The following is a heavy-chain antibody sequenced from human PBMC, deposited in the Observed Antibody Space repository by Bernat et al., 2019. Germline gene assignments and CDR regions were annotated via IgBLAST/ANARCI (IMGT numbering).Heavy chain of an antibody. Sequence: EVQLVESGGGLVQPGGSLRLSCAASGFTFSSYWMSWVRQAPGKGLEWVANIKQDGSEKYYVDSVKGRFTITRDNAKNSLYLQMNSLRAEDTAVYYCARAFEEWLVKRYGYFDLGGRGTLVTVSS. CDR1: GFTFSSYW. D-gene: IGHD6-19*01. CDR2: IKQDGSEK. V-gene: IGHV3-7*01. J-gene: IGHJ2*01. CDR3: ARAFEEWLVKRYGYFDL.